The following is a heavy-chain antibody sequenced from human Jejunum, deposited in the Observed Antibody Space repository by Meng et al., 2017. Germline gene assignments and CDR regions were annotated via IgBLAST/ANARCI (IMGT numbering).Heavy chain of an antibody. J-gene: IGHJ5*02. CDR3: ARLGITETIGGFDP. CDR1: VGSLRTGAYY. CDR2: IYYTGST. V-gene: IGHV4-31*03. D-gene: IGHD1-7*01. Sequence: VRLRESGQGLVKPSQTLSLTCTVSVGSLRTGAYYWSWIRQHPGKGLEWIGYIYYTGSTFYNPSLKSRVSISLETSKNQFSLKVTSVTAADTAFYYCARLGITETIGGFDPWGQGILVTVFS.